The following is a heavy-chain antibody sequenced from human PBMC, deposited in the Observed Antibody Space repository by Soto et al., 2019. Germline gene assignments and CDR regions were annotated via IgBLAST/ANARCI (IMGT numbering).Heavy chain of an antibody. CDR1: GFTFSSYG. CDR3: ARDGMRIAVANRWFDP. Sequence: QVQLVESGGGVVQPGRSLRLSCAASGFTFSSYGMHWVRQAPGKGLEWVAVIWYNGSNKYYADSVKGRFTISRDNSKNTLEMQMNSLGAEDTAVYYCARDGMRIAVANRWFDPWGQGTLVTVSS. CDR2: IWYNGSNK. D-gene: IGHD6-19*01. J-gene: IGHJ5*02. V-gene: IGHV3-33*01.